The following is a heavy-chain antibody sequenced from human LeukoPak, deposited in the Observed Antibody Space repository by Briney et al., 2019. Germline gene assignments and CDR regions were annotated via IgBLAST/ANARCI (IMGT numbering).Heavy chain of an antibody. J-gene: IGHJ6*02. CDR3: AREEAPGYYYGMDV. CDR2: INPNSGGT. CDR1: GYTFTGYY. Sequence: ASVKVSCKASGYTFTGYYMHWVRQAPGQGLEWMGWINPNSGGTNYAQKFQGRVTMTRDTSISTAYMELSRLRSDDTAVYYCAREEAPGYYYGMDVWGQGTTVIVSS. V-gene: IGHV1-2*02.